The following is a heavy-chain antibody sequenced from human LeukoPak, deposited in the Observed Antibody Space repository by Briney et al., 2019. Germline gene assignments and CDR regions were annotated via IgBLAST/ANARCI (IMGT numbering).Heavy chain of an antibody. J-gene: IGHJ3*02. CDR2: IRYDGSNK. CDR1: GFTFSSYG. Sequence: GGSLRLSCAASGFTFSSYGMHWVRQAPGKGLEWAAFIRYDGSNKYYADSVKGRFTISRDNSKNTLYLQMNSLRADDTSVYYCAKVSLNMVNDAFDIWGQGTMVTVSS. CDR3: AKVSLNMVNDAFDI. V-gene: IGHV3-30*02. D-gene: IGHD4/OR15-4a*01.